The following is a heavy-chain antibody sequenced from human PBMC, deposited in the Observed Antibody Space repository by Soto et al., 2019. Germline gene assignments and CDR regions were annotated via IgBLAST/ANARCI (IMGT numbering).Heavy chain of an antibody. J-gene: IGHJ4*03. CDR1: GSIFRGYG. Sequence: QEHLVESGGGVVQPGTSLRLSCAASGSIFRGYGMHWVRQAPGKGLEWVAVIWYDGSNKYYADSVKGRFTISRDNSKNKLYLQMDRLRAGDTAVYYCARDGIGGTVFRGFCDYWDHGTLVTISS. CDR3: ARDGIGGTVFRGFCDY. D-gene: IGHD1-7*01. CDR2: IWYDGSNK. V-gene: IGHV3-33*01.